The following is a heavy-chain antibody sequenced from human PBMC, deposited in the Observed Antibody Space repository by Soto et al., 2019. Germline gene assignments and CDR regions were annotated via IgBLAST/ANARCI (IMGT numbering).Heavy chain of an antibody. CDR1: GFTFSSYG. CDR2: IWYDGSNK. D-gene: IGHD3-10*01. CDR3: ARDGRYGSGSTTLSGYYYYGMDV. Sequence: GGSLRLSCAASGFTFSSYGMHWVRQAPGKGLEWVAVIWYDGSNKYYADSVKGRFTISRDNSKNTLYLQMNSLRAEDTAVYYCARDGRYGSGSTTLSGYYYYGMDVWGQGTTVTVSS. J-gene: IGHJ6*02. V-gene: IGHV3-33*01.